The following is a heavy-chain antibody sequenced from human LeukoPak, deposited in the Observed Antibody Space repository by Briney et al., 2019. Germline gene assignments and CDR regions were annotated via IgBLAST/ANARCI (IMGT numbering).Heavy chain of an antibody. J-gene: IGHJ4*02. CDR2: INHSGST. CDR1: GGSFSGYY. CDR3: ARGGGGYSGYGSDFDY. V-gene: IGHV4-34*01. Sequence: PSETLSLACAVYGGSFSGYYWSWIRQPPGKGLEWIGEINHSGSTNYNPSLRSRVTISVETSKNQFSLKLSSVTAADTAVYYCARGGGGYSGYGSDFDYWGQGTLVTVSS. D-gene: IGHD5-12*01.